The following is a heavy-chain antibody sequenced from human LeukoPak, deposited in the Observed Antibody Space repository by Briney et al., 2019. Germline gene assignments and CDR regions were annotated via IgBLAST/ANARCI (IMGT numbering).Heavy chain of an antibody. CDR2: IYYSGST. CDR1: GGSISSSSYY. CDR3: ARGAELPSYPFDY. Sequence: SETLSLTCTVSGGSISSSSYYWGWIRQPPGKGLEWIGSIYYSGSTYYNPSLKSRVTISVDTSKNQFSLKLSSVTAADTAVYYCARGAELPSYPFDYWGQGTLVTVSS. D-gene: IGHD1-26*01. J-gene: IGHJ4*02. V-gene: IGHV4-39*01.